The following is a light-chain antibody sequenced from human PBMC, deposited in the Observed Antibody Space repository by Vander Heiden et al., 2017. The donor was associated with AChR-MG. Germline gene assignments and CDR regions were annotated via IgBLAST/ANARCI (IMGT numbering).Light chain of an antibody. J-gene: IGKJ2*01. Sequence: DIVMTQSPLSLPVTPGEPASTSCRSSQSLLHSNGYNYLDWYLQKPGQAPRLLIYLGSNRASGVPDRFSGSGPGTNFTLRISRVEAEDVGVYYCRQALQTPYTFGQGTKLEIK. V-gene: IGKV2-28*01. CDR3: RQALQTPYT. CDR2: LGS. CDR1: QSLLHSNGYNY.